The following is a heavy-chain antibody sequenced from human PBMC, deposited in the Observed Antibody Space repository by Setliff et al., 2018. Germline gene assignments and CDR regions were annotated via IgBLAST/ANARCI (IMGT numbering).Heavy chain of an antibody. CDR1: GGSSSGYF. V-gene: IGHV4-34*01. J-gene: IGHJ5*02. D-gene: IGHD1-26*01. CDR2: INYSGRT. Sequence: LSLTCGVYGGSSSGYFWTWIRQPPGKGLEWIGEINYSGRTNYNPSFKGRVIISADTSKNQFSLKLTSVTAADAGVYYCARGAGEYSGNYYRWGQGALVTVSS. CDR3: ARGAGEYSGNYYR.